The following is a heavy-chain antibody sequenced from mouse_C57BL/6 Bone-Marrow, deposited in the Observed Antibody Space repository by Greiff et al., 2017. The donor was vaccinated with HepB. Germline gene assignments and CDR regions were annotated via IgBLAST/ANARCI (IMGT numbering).Heavy chain of an antibody. D-gene: IGHD1-1*01. CDR1: GYTFTSYW. CDR2: IDPSDSYT. J-gene: IGHJ3*01. V-gene: IGHV1-69*01. Sequence: QVQLQQSGAELVMPGASVKLSCKASGYTFTSYWMHWVKQRPGQGLEWIGEIDPSDSYTNYNQKFKGKSTLTVDKSSSTAYMQLSSLTSEDSAVYYCASFITTAGFAYWGQGTLVTVSA. CDR3: ASFITTAGFAY.